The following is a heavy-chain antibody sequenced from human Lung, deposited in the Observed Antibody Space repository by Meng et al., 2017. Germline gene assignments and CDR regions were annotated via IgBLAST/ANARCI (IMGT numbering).Heavy chain of an antibody. D-gene: IGHD2-2*01. CDR1: GGSISSSNW. V-gene: IGHV4-4*02. J-gene: IGHJ4*02. Sequence: GDLEGSGPGLVRPTGNRSLNCGVHGGSISSSNWWSWVRQPPGKGLEWNGEIYHSGGTKYNTSLKSRVTISVDKSKNQFSLKLSSVTAADTAVYYCARGLGEAVVPRTMFDYWGQGTLVTVSS. CDR2: IYHSGGT. CDR3: ARGLGEAVVPRTMFDY.